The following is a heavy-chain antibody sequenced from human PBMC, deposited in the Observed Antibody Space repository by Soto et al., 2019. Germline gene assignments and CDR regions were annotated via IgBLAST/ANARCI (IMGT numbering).Heavy chain of an antibody. CDR2: INPSGGST. CDR3: ARGIAARPGYYYYGMDV. V-gene: IGHV1-46*01. D-gene: IGHD6-6*01. Sequence: ASVKVSCKASGYTFTSYYMHWVRQAPGQGLEWMGIINPSGGSTSYAQKFQGRVTMTRDTSTSTVYMELSSLRSEDTAVYYCARGIAARPGYYYYGMDVWGQATPVTGSS. CDR1: GYTFTSYY. J-gene: IGHJ6*02.